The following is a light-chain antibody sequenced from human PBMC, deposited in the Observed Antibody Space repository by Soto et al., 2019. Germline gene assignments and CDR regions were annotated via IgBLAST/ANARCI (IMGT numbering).Light chain of an antibody. CDR1: QSVSSSY. Sequence: EIVLTQSPGTLSLSPGERATLSCRASQSVSSSYLAWYQQKPGQAPRLLIYGASSRATGIPDRFSGSGSGTAFTLTISRLEPEDFAVYYCQQYGSSPPYMYTFGQGTKLEIK. CDR3: QQYGSSPPYMYT. J-gene: IGKJ2*01. CDR2: GAS. V-gene: IGKV3-20*01.